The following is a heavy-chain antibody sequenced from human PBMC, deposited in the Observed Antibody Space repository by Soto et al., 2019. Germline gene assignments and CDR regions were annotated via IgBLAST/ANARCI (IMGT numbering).Heavy chain of an antibody. J-gene: IGHJ4*02. D-gene: IGHD6-19*01. CDR2: IYWDDDK. CDR3: ARLYSSGWVFGY. CDR1: RFSLSTPEVG. V-gene: IGHV2-5*02. Sequence: SRPTLVNPTQNLTLTCTSSRFSLSTPEVGAGWIPQPPGKALEWHTLIYWDDDKPYSPSLKSRLTITKDTSKNQVHITITNMDPVDTVTYYCARLYSSGWVFGYWGQGTLATV.